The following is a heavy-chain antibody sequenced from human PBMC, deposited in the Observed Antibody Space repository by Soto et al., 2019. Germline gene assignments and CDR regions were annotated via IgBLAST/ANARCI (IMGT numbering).Heavy chain of an antibody. CDR3: AREVWGTVTTVAGDHYYCDGMDV. CDR2: ISGDSIST. Sequence: EVQLLESGGGLEQPGGSLRLSCAVSGFTFSSFAMTCVRQAPGKGLEWVSGISGDSISTYYTDSVKGRFTISRDNSKNTLYLQMNSLRAEDTAVYFCAREVWGTVTTVAGDHYYCDGMDVWGQGTTVTVSS. D-gene: IGHD4-17*01. V-gene: IGHV3-23*01. J-gene: IGHJ6*02. CDR1: GFTFSSFA.